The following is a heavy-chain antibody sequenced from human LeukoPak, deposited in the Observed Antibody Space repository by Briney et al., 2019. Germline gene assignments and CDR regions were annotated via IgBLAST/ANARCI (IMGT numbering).Heavy chain of an antibody. CDR2: IWYDGGNK. J-gene: IGHJ4*02. CDR1: GFTFSNYG. V-gene: IGHV3-33*01. D-gene: IGHD2-8*01. CDR3: ARDRCTNGVCYLDY. Sequence: PGGSLRLSCAASGFTFSNYGIHWVRQAPGKGLEWVAVIWYDGGNKYCADSVKGRFTISRDNSRNTLSLQMNNLRAEDTAVYYCARDRCTNGVCYLDYWGQGTLVTVSS.